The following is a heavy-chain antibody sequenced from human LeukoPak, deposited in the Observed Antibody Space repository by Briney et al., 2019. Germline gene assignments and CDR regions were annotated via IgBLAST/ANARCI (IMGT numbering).Heavy chain of an antibody. J-gene: IGHJ4*02. V-gene: IGHV4-34*01. D-gene: IGHD2-15*01. Sequence: TSETLSLTCAVYGGSFSGYYWSWICQPPGKGLEWIGEINHSGSTNYNPSLKSRVTISVDTSKNQFSLKLSSVTAADTAVYYCARGLLVGHFDYWGQGTLVTVSS. CDR1: GGSFSGYY. CDR2: INHSGST. CDR3: ARGLLVGHFDY.